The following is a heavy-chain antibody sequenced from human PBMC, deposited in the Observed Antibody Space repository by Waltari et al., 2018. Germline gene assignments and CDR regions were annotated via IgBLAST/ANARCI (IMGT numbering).Heavy chain of an antibody. CDR1: GYTFTGYY. V-gene: IGHV1-2*02. Sequence: QVQLVQSGDEVKKPGASVKVSCKASGYTFTGYYMHWVRQAPGQGLEWMGGINPNSGGTNYAQKFQGRVTMTRDTSSSTAYMELSRLRSDDTAVYYCARDFDSSSWLDYWGQGTLVTVSS. D-gene: IGHD6-13*01. J-gene: IGHJ4*02. CDR3: ARDFDSSSWLDY. CDR2: INPNSGGT.